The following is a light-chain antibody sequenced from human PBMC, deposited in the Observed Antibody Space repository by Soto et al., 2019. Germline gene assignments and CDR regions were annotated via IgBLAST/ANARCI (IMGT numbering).Light chain of an antibody. J-gene: IGKJ1*01. V-gene: IGKV3-20*01. CDR1: QSVDY. CDR3: QHYGISPWT. Sequence: EIVLTQSPGTLSLSPGERATLSCRASQSVDYLVWYQQKPGQAPRLLIYGASSRATGIPDRFSGSGSGTDFTLTISRLEPEDFAMYYCQHYGISPWTFGQGTKVEIK. CDR2: GAS.